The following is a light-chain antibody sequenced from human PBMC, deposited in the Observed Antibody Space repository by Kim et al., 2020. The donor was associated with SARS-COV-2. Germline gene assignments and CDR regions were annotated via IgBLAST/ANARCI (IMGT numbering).Light chain of an antibody. CDR1: QSVSSD. CDR3: QQYNKWPRT. CDR2: DAS. Sequence: SVYPGRRATPSCRASQSVSSDLAWYQQKPGQAPRLLIHDASTRATGIPARFSGSGSVTVFTLTISSLQSEDFAVFYCQQYNKWPRTFGQGTKV. V-gene: IGKV3-15*01. J-gene: IGKJ1*01.